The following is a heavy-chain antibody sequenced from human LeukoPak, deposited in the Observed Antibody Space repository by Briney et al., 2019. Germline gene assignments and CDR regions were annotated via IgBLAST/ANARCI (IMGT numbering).Heavy chain of an antibody. CDR2: INPNSGGT. D-gene: IGHD4-17*01. J-gene: IGHJ4*02. V-gene: IGHV1-2*02. CDR1: GYTFTGYY. Sequence: ASVKVSCKASGYTFTGYYMHWVRQAPGQGLEWMGWINPNSGGTNYAQKFQGRVTMTRDTSISTAYMELSRLRSDDTAVYYCARDRLRAYGDYNYWGQGTLVTVFS. CDR3: ARDRLRAYGDYNY.